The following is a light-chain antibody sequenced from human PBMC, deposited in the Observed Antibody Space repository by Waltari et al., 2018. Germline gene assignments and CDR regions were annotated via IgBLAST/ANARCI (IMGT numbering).Light chain of an antibody. V-gene: IGLV2-14*03. CDR2: DVS. Sequence: QSALTQPASVSGSPGQSITISCTGTSSDVGGYHYVSWYQQQPGKAPKLMISDVSSRPSGVSNRFSGSKSGNTASLTISGLQAEDEADYYCSSYTSINTWVFGGGTKLTVL. J-gene: IGLJ3*02. CDR3: SSYTSINTWV. CDR1: SSDVGGYHY.